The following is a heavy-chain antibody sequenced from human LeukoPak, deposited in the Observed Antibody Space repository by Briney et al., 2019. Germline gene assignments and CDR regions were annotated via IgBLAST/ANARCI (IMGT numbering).Heavy chain of an antibody. CDR2: IKSKTERGTT. V-gene: IGHV3-15*01. CDR3: TTGLVSDGYNSH. D-gene: IGHD5-24*01. Sequence: PGGSLRLSCAASGFTFSNAWMCWVRQAPGKGLEWVGRIKSKTERGTTDFAAPVKGRFTISRDDSKNTVYLQMNSLKTEDTAVYYCTTGLVSDGYNSHWGQGTLVSVSS. J-gene: IGHJ4*02. CDR1: GFTFSNAW.